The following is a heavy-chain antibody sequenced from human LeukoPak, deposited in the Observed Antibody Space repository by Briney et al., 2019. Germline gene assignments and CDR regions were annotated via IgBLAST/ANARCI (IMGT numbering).Heavy chain of an antibody. CDR3: AKLPVYGGNPIWDAFDI. Sequence: PGGSLRLSCAASGFTFSSYAMSWVRQAPGKGLEWVSAISGSGGSTYYADSVKGRFTISRDNSKNTLYLQMNSLRAEDTAVYYCAKLPVYGGNPIWDAFDIWGQGTMVTVSS. D-gene: IGHD4-23*01. V-gene: IGHV3-23*01. CDR2: ISGSGGST. CDR1: GFTFSSYA. J-gene: IGHJ3*02.